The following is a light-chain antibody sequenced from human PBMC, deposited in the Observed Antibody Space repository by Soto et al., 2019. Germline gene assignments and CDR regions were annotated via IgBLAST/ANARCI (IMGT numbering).Light chain of an antibody. CDR1: QTVRNN. CDR2: GAY. CDR3: QQYKSWPPIT. Sequence: EIVLTQSPSTLSLSPGERATLSCRASQTVRNNYLAWYQQKPGQAPRLLIYGAYTRATGVPDRFSGTGSGTEFTLTISSLKSEDYAVYYCQQYKSWPPITFGQGTRLEIK. V-gene: IGKV3-15*01. J-gene: IGKJ5*01.